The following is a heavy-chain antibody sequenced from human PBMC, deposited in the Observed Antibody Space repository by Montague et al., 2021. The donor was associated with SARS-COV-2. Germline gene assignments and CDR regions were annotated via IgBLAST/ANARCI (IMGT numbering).Heavy chain of an antibody. CDR2: IYYSGST. V-gene: IGHV4-39*07. J-gene: IGHJ4*02. D-gene: IGHD3-3*01. Sequence: SETLSLTCTVSGGSISSSSYYWGWIRQPPGKGLEWIGSIYYSGSTYYNPSLKSRVTISVDTSKNQFSLKLSSVTAADTAVYYCASQVPDFWSGIDYWGQGTLVTVPS. CDR1: GGSISSSSYY. CDR3: ASQVPDFWSGIDY.